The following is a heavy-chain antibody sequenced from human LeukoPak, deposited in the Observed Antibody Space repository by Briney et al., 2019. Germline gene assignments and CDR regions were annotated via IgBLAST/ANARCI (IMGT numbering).Heavy chain of an antibody. CDR2: IYASGSN. J-gene: IGHJ5*02. D-gene: IGHD6-13*01. Sequence: SETLSLTCTVSGGSVNSYYWSWIRQPAGKGLEWIGHIYASGSNDYNPSLKSRVTISVDTSKNQFSLKLSSVTAADTAVYYCARSYSSSWYVDWFDPWGQGTLVTVSS. CDR1: GGSVNSYY. CDR3: ARSYSSSWYVDWFDP. V-gene: IGHV4-4*07.